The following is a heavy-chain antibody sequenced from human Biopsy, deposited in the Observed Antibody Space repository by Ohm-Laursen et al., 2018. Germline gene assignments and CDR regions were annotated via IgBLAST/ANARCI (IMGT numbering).Heavy chain of an antibody. Sequence: SETLSLTCTVSGASIISGGHFWNWIRQHPGKGLEWIGYIYYSGSTYYNPSLKSRVTISADRSKNQFSLKLTSVTAADTAMYYCARQEFATSPLDYWGQGSLVTVSS. CDR1: GASIISGGHF. CDR2: IYYSGST. V-gene: IGHV4-39*01. D-gene: IGHD3-10*01. J-gene: IGHJ4*02. CDR3: ARQEFATSPLDY.